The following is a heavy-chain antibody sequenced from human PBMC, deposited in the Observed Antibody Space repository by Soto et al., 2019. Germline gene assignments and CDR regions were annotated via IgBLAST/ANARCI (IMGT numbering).Heavy chain of an antibody. Sequence: QVQLVQSGAEVKKPGASLKVSCQASGYTFTEFGITWVRQAPGQGLAWVGWISTYNGNTNYAQNFQSRVTMTTDTSTNTAYMELRSLRSDDTAVYYCARYGYSSGWYLGTGMDVWGQGTPVTVSS. V-gene: IGHV1-18*04. CDR3: ARYGYSSGWYLGTGMDV. D-gene: IGHD6-19*01. CDR1: GYTFTEFG. J-gene: IGHJ6*02. CDR2: ISTYNGNT.